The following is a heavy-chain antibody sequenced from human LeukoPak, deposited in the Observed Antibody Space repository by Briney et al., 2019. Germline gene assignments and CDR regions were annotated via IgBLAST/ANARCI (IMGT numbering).Heavy chain of an antibody. CDR1: GYTFTTYY. V-gene: IGHV1-2*02. CDR2: INPNSGVT. CDR3: VRDRGDRRDY. J-gene: IGHJ4*02. D-gene: IGHD4-17*01. Sequence: ASVKLSCKASGYTFTTYYMHWVRQAPGQRLEWMGWINPNSGVTNYAQKFQGRVTMTRDTSISTAYMELGRVTYDDTAVYYCVRDRGDRRDYWGQGTLVTVSS.